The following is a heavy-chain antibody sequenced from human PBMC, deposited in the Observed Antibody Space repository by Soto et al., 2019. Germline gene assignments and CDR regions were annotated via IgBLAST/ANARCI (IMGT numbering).Heavy chain of an antibody. CDR3: ARDRVGITACSSTSCHGNYYYYGMDV. CDR1: GGSVSSGSYY. J-gene: IGHJ6*02. CDR2: IYYSGST. D-gene: IGHD2-2*01. Sequence: QVQLQESGPGLVKPSETLSLTCTVSGGSVSSGSYYWSWIRQPPGKGLEWIGYIYYSGSTNYNPSLKSRVTISVDTSKNQSSLKLSSVTAADTAVYYCARDRVGITACSSTSCHGNYYYYGMDVWGQGTTVTVSS. V-gene: IGHV4-61*01.